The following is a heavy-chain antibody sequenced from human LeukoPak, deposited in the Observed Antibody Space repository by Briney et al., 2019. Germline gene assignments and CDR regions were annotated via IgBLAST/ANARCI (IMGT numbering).Heavy chain of an antibody. J-gene: IGHJ4*02. CDR3: ARTVRGVIIARGYFDY. CDR1: GFTFSDYY. Sequence: GGSLRLSCAASGFTFSDYYMSWIRQAPGKGLEWVSYISSSGSTIYYADSVKGRFTISRDNSKNTLYLQMNSLRAEDTAVYYCARTVRGVIIARGYFDYWGQGTLVTVSS. CDR2: ISSSGSTI. D-gene: IGHD3-10*01. V-gene: IGHV3-11*04.